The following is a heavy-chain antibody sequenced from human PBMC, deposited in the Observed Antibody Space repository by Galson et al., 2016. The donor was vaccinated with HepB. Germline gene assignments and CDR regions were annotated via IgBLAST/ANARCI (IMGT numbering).Heavy chain of an antibody. V-gene: IGHV3-23*01. D-gene: IGHD3-3*01. CDR2: ISGSGSST. CDR3: AKDHEARFQGVAHYYYYGLDV. CDR1: GFTFSTYA. Sequence: SLRLSCAASGFTFSTYALTWVRQAPGKGLEWVSDISGSGSSTYYADSVKGRFSVSRDNLKNTLYLQMDSLRVEDTAIYYCAKDHEARFQGVAHYYYYGLDVWGQGTTVTVSS. J-gene: IGHJ6*02.